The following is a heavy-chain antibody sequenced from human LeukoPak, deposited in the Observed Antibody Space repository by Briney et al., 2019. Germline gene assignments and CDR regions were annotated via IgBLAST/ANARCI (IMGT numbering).Heavy chain of an antibody. D-gene: IGHD1-14*01. CDR3: ARAVNQYASPRYYFDY. J-gene: IGHJ4*02. V-gene: IGHV4-30-4*08. CDR2: IYYSGST. CDR1: GGSISSGDYY. Sequence: SETLSLTCTVSGGSISSGDYYWSWIRQPPGKGLEWIGYIYYSGSTYYNPSLKSRVTISVDTSKNQFSLKLSSVTAADTAVYYCARAVNQYASPRYYFDYWGQGTLVTVSS.